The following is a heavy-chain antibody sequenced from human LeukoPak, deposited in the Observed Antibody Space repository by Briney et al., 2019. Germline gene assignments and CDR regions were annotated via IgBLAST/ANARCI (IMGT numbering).Heavy chain of an antibody. D-gene: IGHD2-2*02. V-gene: IGHV1-2*02. CDR1: GYTFTGYY. Sequence: ASVKVSCKASGYTFTGYYMHWVRQAPGQGLEWMGWINPNSGGTNYAQKFQGRVTMTRDTSISTAYMELSRLRSDDTAVYYCARVGYCSSTSCYRPYYYMDVWGKGTTVTVSS. CDR2: INPNSGGT. CDR3: ARVGYCSSTSCYRPYYYMDV. J-gene: IGHJ6*03.